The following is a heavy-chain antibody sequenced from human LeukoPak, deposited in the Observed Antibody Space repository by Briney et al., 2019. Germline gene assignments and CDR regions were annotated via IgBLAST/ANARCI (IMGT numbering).Heavy chain of an antibody. CDR1: GLTVSGNF. D-gene: IGHD3-22*01. Sequence: PGGSLRLSCAASGLTVSGNFMSWVRQAPGKGPEWVSVIYSGGRGGSTYYTDSVKGRFTISRDNSKNTLYLLMSSLRAEDTAVYYCARVVYSGGYSQGFDTWGQGTMVTVSS. CDR2: IYSGGRGGST. CDR3: ARVVYSGGYSQGFDT. J-gene: IGHJ3*02. V-gene: IGHV3-66*01.